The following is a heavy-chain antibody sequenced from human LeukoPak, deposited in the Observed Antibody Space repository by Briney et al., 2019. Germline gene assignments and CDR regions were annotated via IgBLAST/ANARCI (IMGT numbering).Heavy chain of an antibody. D-gene: IGHD2-2*02. J-gene: IGHJ6*02. CDR2: IYSGGST. Sequence: PGGSLRLSCAASGFIVSSNYMSWVRQAPGKGLEWVSVIYSGGSTYYADSVKGRFTISRDNSKNTLYLQMNSLRAEDTAVYYCAKSRRGFGYCSSTSCYTGLIYGMDVWGQGTTVTVSS. V-gene: IGHV3-53*01. CDR1: GFIVSSNY. CDR3: AKSRRGFGYCSSTSCYTGLIYGMDV.